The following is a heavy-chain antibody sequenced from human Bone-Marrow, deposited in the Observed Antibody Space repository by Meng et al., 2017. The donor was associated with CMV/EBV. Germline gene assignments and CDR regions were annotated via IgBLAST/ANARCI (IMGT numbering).Heavy chain of an antibody. J-gene: IGHJ4*02. CDR3: AKAVGRMATIPGDY. CDR2: ISSSGSTI. D-gene: IGHD5-24*01. V-gene: IGHV3-48*03. CDR1: GFTFSSYE. Sequence: GESLKISCAASGFTFSSYEMNWVRQAPGKGLEWVSYISSSGSTIYYADSVKGRFTISRDNAKNSLYLQMNSLRADDTAVYYCAKAVGRMATIPGDYWGQGTLVTVSS.